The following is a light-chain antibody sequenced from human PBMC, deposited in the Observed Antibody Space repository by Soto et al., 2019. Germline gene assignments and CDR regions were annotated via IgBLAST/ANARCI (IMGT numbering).Light chain of an antibody. CDR1: NIGSKS. CDR3: QVWDSSSDHYD. J-gene: IGLJ1*01. V-gene: IGLV3-21*02. CDR2: DDS. Sequence: SYELTQPHSVSVASGQTARITCGGNNIGSKSGHWYQQKPGQAPVLVVYDDSDRPSGIPERFPGSNSGNTSTLTISWDEAGDEDDYYCQVWDSSSDHYDFGTGTKLTDL.